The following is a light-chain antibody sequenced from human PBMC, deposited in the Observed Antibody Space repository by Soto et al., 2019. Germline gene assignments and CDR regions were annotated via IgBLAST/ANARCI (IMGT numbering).Light chain of an antibody. CDR3: QQRSNWPSIT. J-gene: IGKJ5*01. CDR2: DAS. V-gene: IGKV3-11*01. Sequence: EIVLTQSPSTLSLSPGERSTLSCMASQSVSSYLAWYQQKPGQAPRLLIYDASNRATGIPARFSGSGSGTDFTLTINSLEPEDFAVYYCQQRSNWPSITFGQGTRLEI. CDR1: QSVSSY.